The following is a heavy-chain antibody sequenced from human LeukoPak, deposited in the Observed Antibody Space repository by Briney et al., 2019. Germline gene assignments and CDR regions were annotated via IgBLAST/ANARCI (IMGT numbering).Heavy chain of an antibody. V-gene: IGHV4-34*01. CDR2: INHSGST. CDR3: ARRGGSCSLDP. Sequence: SETLSLTCAVYGGSFSGYYWSWIRQPPGKGLEWIGEINHSGSTNYNPSLKSRVTISVDTSKNQFSLKLSSVTAADTAVYYCARRGGSCSLDPWGQGTLVTVSS. D-gene: IGHD2-15*01. J-gene: IGHJ5*02. CDR1: GGSFSGYY.